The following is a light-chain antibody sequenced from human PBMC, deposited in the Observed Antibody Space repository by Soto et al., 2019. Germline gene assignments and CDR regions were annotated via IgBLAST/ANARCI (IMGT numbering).Light chain of an antibody. Sequence: DIVMTQSPDSLAVSLGERATINCKSSQSVLYSSNNKNYLAWYQQKPGQPPKLLIYWASTRESGVPDRFSGSGSGTDFTLTISSLQAEDMAVYYCQQYYSTPLTLGGGTTVDIK. CDR3: QQYYSTPLT. CDR2: WAS. V-gene: IGKV4-1*01. CDR1: QSVLYSSNNKNY. J-gene: IGKJ4*01.